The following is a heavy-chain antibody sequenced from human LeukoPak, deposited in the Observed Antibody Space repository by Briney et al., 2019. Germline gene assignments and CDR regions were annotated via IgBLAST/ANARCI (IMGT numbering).Heavy chain of an antibody. CDR2: INHSGST. CDR3: ARGPVQQLDQAYYFDY. J-gene: IGHJ4*02. CDR1: GGSFSGYY. Sequence: PSETLSLTCAVYGGSFSGYYWSWIRQPPGKGLEWIGEINHSGSTNYNPSLKSRVTISVDTSKNQFSLKLSSVTAADTAVYYCARGPVQQLDQAYYFDYWGQGTLVTVSS. V-gene: IGHV4-34*01. D-gene: IGHD6-13*01.